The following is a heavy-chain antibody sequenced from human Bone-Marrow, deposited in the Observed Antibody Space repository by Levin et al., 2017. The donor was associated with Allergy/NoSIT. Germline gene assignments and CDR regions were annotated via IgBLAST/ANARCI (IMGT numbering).Heavy chain of an antibody. CDR1: GFTFSSWP. D-gene: IGHD3-22*01. J-gene: IGHJ4*02. Sequence: GGSLRLSCGGSGFTFSSWPIHWVRQAPGKGLEWVAIISYDGGKKYYADSMKGRFTISRDNSKNTVYLQMNNLRVDDTAMYFCAREYDSSAYYHGDFDFWGQGTLVTVSS. CDR2: ISYDGGKK. CDR3: AREYDSSAYYHGDFDF. V-gene: IGHV3-30*03.